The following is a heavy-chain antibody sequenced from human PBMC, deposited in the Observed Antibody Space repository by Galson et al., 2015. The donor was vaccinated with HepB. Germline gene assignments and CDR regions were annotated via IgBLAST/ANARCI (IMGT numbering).Heavy chain of an antibody. CDR1: GISLSTSEVR. CDR2: IDWDDAK. D-gene: IGHD6-25*01. V-gene: IGHV2-70*04. Sequence: PALVKPTQTLTLTCTFSGISLSTSEVRVSWIRQPPGKALEWLARIDWDDAKFFSTSLKTRLTISKDTSKNQVVLTMTNMDPVDTATYYCARARYNSVWSFDYWGQGTLVTVSS. J-gene: IGHJ4*02. CDR3: ARARYNSVWSFDY.